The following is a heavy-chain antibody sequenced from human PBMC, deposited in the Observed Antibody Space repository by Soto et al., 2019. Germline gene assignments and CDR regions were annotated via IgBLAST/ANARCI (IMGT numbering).Heavy chain of an antibody. D-gene: IGHD2-15*01. J-gene: IGHJ6*02. CDR3: ARAGAAPYYYYGMDV. CDR1: GYTFTSSG. V-gene: IGHV1-18*01. Sequence: QVQLVQSGAEVRKPGASVKVSCKASGYTFTSSGISWLRQAPGQGLEWMGWISTYNGDTNDAPKFQDRVTMTIDRSTSTAYMELRSLRSDDAAVYYCARAGAAPYYYYGMDVWGQGTRVTVS. CDR2: ISTYNGDT.